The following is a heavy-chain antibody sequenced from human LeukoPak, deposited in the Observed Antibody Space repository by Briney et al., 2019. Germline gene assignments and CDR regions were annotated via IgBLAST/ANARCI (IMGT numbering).Heavy chain of an antibody. V-gene: IGHV3-13*01. CDR3: TRDRHKYNYDSSGHPPY. J-gene: IGHJ4*02. D-gene: IGHD3-22*01. CDR1: GFTFSSYD. Sequence: GGSLRLSCAASGFTFSSYDMHWVRQATGKGLEWVSGIGTAGDIYYSGSVKGRFTISRENAKNSLYLQMKSLRAEDTAVYYCTRDRHKYNYDSSGHPPYWGQGTLVTVSS. CDR2: IGTAGDI.